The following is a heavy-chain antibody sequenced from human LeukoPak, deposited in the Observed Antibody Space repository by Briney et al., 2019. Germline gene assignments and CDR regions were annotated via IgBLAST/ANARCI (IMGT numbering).Heavy chain of an antibody. J-gene: IGHJ6*04. Sequence: GGSLRLSCAASGFTFSTYAMSWVRQAPGKGLEWVSAISSSGSTIYYADSAKGRFTISRDNAKNSLYLQMNSLRAEDTAVYYCAELGITMIGGVWGKGTTVTISS. CDR1: GFTFSTYA. V-gene: IGHV3-48*03. CDR2: ISSSGSTI. D-gene: IGHD3-10*02. CDR3: AELGITMIGGV.